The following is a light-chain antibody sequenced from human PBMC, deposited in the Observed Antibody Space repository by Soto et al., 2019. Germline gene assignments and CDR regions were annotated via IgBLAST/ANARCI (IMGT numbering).Light chain of an antibody. CDR3: SSSTSSSTLVV. J-gene: IGLJ2*01. CDR1: SSDVGGYNY. Sequence: QSVLTQPASVSGSPGQSITISCTGTSSDVGGYNYVSLYQQHPGKAPKLMIYDVSNRPSGVSNRFSGSKSGNTASLTISGLQAEDEADYYCSSSTSSSTLVVFGGGTKLTVL. V-gene: IGLV2-14*01. CDR2: DVS.